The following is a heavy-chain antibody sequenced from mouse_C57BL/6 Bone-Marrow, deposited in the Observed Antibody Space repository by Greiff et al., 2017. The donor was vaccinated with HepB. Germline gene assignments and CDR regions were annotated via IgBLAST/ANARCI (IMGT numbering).Heavy chain of an antibody. D-gene: IGHD1-1*01. CDR1: GFNIKDYY. Sequence: VHVKQSGAELVRPGASVKLSCTASGFNIKDYYMHWVKQRPEQGLEWIGRIDPEDGDTEYAPKFQGKATMTADTSSNTAYLQLSSLTSEDTAVYYCTTRYYYGSSRWYFDVWGTGTTVTVSS. CDR2: IDPEDGDT. V-gene: IGHV14-1*01. J-gene: IGHJ1*03. CDR3: TTRYYYGSSRWYFDV.